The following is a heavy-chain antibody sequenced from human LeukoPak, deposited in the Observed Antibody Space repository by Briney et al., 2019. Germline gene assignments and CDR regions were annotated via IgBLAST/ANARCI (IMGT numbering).Heavy chain of an antibody. Sequence: GGSLRLSCAASGFTFSNYAMSWVRQAPGKGLEWVSSITNNATRTNYADSVKGRFSVSRDNSKNTLYLQVSSLRAEDTAVYYCAKGPAPYCSGGTCYSPYWYFDLWGRGTLVTVSS. CDR3: AKGPAPYCSGGTCYSPYWYFDL. J-gene: IGHJ2*01. CDR2: ITNNATRT. CDR1: GFTFSNYA. V-gene: IGHV3-23*01. D-gene: IGHD2-15*01.